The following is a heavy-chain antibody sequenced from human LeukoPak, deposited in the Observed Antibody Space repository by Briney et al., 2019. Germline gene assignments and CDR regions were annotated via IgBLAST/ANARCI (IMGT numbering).Heavy chain of an antibody. CDR1: GYTFTGYY. D-gene: IGHD3-22*01. CDR2: INPKSGGT. J-gene: IGHJ4*02. V-gene: IGHV1-2*02. Sequence: ASVKVSCKASGYTFTGYYMNWVRQAPGQGLEWMGWINPKSGGTNYEQKFQGRVTMTRDTSISTAYMELGSLRSDDTAMYYCARQIRDYYASSGYYNLGCWGQGTLVTVSS. CDR3: ARQIRDYYASSGYYNLGC.